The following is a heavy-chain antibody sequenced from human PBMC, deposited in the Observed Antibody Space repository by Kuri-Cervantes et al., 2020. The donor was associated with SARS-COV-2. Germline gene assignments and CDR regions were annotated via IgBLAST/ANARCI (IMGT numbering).Heavy chain of an antibody. D-gene: IGHD3-9*01. Sequence: GGSLRLSCAASGFTFSDYYMSWIRQAPGKGLEWVSYISSSGSTIYYADSVKGRFTISRDDATNSLHLQMNSLRAEDTAVYYCARDPGGVFLRGIMILSAHWFDTWGQGTLVTVSS. CDR2: ISSSGSTI. CDR3: ARDPGGVFLRGIMILSAHWFDT. V-gene: IGHV3-11*04. J-gene: IGHJ5*02. CDR1: GFTFSDYY.